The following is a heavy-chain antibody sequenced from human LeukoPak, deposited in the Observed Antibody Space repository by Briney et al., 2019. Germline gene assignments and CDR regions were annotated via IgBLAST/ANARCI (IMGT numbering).Heavy chain of an antibody. CDR2: ISSSGSTI. Sequence: PGGSLRLSCAASGFTFSSYEMNWVRQAPGKGLERVSYISSSGSTIYYADSVKGRFTISRDNAKNSLYLQMNSLRAEDTAVYYCARSGILYFDYWGQGTLVTVSS. J-gene: IGHJ4*02. D-gene: IGHD6-13*01. CDR3: ARSGILYFDY. V-gene: IGHV3-48*03. CDR1: GFTFSSYE.